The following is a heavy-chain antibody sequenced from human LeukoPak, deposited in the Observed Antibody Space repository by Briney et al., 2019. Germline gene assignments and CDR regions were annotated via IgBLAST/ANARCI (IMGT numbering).Heavy chain of an antibody. D-gene: IGHD2-2*02. CDR2: INPNSGGT. V-gene: IGHV1-2*02. CDR3: ARAHGEECSSTSCYTVGWFDP. Sequence: ASVKVSCKASGYTFTGYYMHWVRQAPGQGLEWMGWINPNSGGTNYAQKFQGRVTMTRDTSISTAYMELSRLRSDDTAVYYCARAHGEECSSTSCYTVGWFDPWGQGTLVTVSS. J-gene: IGHJ5*02. CDR1: GYTFTGYY.